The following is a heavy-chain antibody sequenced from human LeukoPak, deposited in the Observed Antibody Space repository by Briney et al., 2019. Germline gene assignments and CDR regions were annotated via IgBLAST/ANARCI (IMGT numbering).Heavy chain of an antibody. J-gene: IGHJ5*02. CDR1: GGSISSGGYS. CDR3: ARGVGRITMVRGARNWFDP. Sequence: SQTLSLTCAVSGGSISSGGYSWSWIRQPPGTGLEWIGYIYHSGSTYYNPSLKSRVTISVDTSKNQFSLKLSSVTAADTAVYYCARGVGRITMVRGARNWFDPWGQGTLATVSS. V-gene: IGHV4-30-2*01. D-gene: IGHD3-10*01. CDR2: IYHSGST.